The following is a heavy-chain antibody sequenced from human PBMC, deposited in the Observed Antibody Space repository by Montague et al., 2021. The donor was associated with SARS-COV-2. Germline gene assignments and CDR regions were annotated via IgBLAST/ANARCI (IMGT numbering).Heavy chain of an antibody. D-gene: IGHD3-3*01. CDR2: INHRGSS. CDR1: GGSFSDYY. CDR3: ARAQVTIFAVLIILPAAGAIDI. Sequence: SETLSLTCAVYGGSFSDYYWTWIRQPPGKGLEWIGEINHRGSSNYNPSIKSRVTISVDTSKSQISLKLTSGTAADTAQYYCARAQVTIFAVLIILPAAGAIDIWGQGTAVTVSS. V-gene: IGHV4-34*01. J-gene: IGHJ3*02.